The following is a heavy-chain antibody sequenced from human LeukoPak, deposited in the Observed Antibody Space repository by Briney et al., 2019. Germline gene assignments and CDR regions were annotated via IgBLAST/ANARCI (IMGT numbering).Heavy chain of an antibody. CDR2: ISSSGSTI. V-gene: IGHV3-48*04. J-gene: IGHJ4*02. CDR1: GFTFSSYW. CDR3: ARGGFDYGDYFNY. D-gene: IGHD4-17*01. Sequence: GGSLRLSCAASGFTFSSYWMSWVRQAPGQGLEWVSYISSSGSTIYYADSVKGRFTISRDNAKNSLYLQMNSLRAEDTAVYYCARGGFDYGDYFNYWGQGTLVTVSS.